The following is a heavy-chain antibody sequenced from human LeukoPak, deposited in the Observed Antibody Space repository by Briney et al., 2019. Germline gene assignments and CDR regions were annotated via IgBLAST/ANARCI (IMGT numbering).Heavy chain of an antibody. V-gene: IGHV3-7*01. D-gene: IGHD2-15*01. CDR1: GFTFSSYW. CDR3: ARESVEVVVAATGIDY. CDR2: IKQDGSEK. Sequence: PGGSLRLSCAASGFTFSSYWMSWVRQAPGKGLEWVANIKQDGSEKYYVDSVKGRFTISRDNAKNSLYLQMNSLRAEDTAVYYCARESVEVVVAATGIDYWGQGTLVTVSS. J-gene: IGHJ4*02.